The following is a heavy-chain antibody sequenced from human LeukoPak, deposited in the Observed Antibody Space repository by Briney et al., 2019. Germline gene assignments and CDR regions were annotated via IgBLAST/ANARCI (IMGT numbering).Heavy chain of an antibody. CDR3: ARVSALTPDSP. J-gene: IGHJ5*02. D-gene: IGHD2-21*02. V-gene: IGHV3-21*01. CDR1: GFTFSSYS. Sequence: GGSLRLSCAASGFTFSSYSMNWVRQAPGKGLEWVSSISSSSSYIYYADSAKGRFTISRDNAKNSLYLQMNSLRAEDTAVYSCARVSALTPDSPWGQGTLVTVSS. CDR2: ISSSSSYI.